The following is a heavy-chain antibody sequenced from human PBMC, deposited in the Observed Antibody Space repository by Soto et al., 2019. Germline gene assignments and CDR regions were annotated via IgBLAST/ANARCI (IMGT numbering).Heavy chain of an antibody. CDR3: ARGVRGYYYMDV. D-gene: IGHD3-10*01. CDR1: GFTFSSYW. V-gene: IGHV3-74*01. Sequence: EVQLVESGGGLVQPGGSLRLSCAASGFTFSSYWMHWVRQAPGKGLVWVSRLNSDGSTTNYADSVKGRFTISRDNAKNTLYLQINSLTVDDTAVYYCARGVRGYYYMDVWGKGTTVTVSS. J-gene: IGHJ6*03. CDR2: LNSDGSTT.